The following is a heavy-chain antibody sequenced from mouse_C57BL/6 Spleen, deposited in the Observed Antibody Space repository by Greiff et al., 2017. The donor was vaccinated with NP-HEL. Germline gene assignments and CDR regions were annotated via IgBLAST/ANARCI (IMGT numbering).Heavy chain of an antibody. CDR3: AREGDYDGSSGAMDY. D-gene: IGHD2-4*01. J-gene: IGHJ4*01. Sequence: VQLQQSGPELVKPGASVKISCKASGYAFSSSWMNWVKQRPGKGLEWIGRIYPGDGDTNYNGKFKGKATLTADKSSSTAYMQLSSLTSEDSAVYFLAREGDYDGSSGAMDYWGQRTSVTVSS. V-gene: IGHV1-82*01. CDR2: IYPGDGDT. CDR1: GYAFSSSW.